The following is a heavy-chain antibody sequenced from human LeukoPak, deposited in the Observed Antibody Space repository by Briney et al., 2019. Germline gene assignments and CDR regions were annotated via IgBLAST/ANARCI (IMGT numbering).Heavy chain of an antibody. CDR2: INHSGST. D-gene: IGHD5-18*01. CDR1: GGSFSGYY. Sequence: SETLSLTCAVYGGSFSGYYWSWIRQPPGKGLEWIGEINHSGSTNYNPSLKSRVTISVDTSKNQFSLKLSSVTAADTAVYYCARDPPPFAVTDNNWFDPWGQGTLVTVSS. CDR3: ARDPPPFAVTDNNWFDP. J-gene: IGHJ5*02. V-gene: IGHV4-34*01.